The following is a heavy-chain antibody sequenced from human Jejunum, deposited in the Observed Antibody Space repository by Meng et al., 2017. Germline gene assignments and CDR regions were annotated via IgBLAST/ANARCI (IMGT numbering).Heavy chain of an antibody. D-gene: IGHD3-10*01. CDR2: VNGDGTST. J-gene: IGHJ4*02. CDR1: GFTFTNYW. CDR3: ARGGGEVLWGDS. V-gene: IGHV3-74*01. Sequence: GESLKISCAASGFTFTNYWMHWVRQAPGKGLVWVARVNGDGTSTTYADSVKGRFTISRDNAKNTLYLQMNSLRAEDTAVYYGARGGGEVLWGDSWGQGTLVTVSS.